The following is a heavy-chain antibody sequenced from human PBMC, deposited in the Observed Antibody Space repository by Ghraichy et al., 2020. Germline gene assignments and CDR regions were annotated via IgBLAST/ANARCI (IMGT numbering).Heavy chain of an antibody. V-gene: IGHV4-4*02. CDR2: IFHSGST. CDR1: GDSIISNNW. D-gene: IGHD2-2*01. CDR3: AREIDQLRYFDS. Sequence: TLSLTCAVSGDSIISNNWWSWVRQPPGKGLEWIGEIFHSGSTNYNPSLKSRITISLDKSKNQFSLKMTSVTAADTAVYYCAREIDQLRYFDSWGQGTLVTVSS. J-gene: IGHJ4*02.